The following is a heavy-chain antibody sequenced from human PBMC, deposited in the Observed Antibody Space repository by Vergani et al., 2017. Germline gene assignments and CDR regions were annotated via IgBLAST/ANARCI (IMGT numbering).Heavy chain of an antibody. J-gene: IGHJ4*02. CDR1: GFTFSSYW. CDR2: INSDGSST. D-gene: IGHD3-22*01. CDR3: ARDETVITTFVYFDY. V-gene: IGHV3-74*01. Sequence: EVQLVESGGGFVQPGGSLRLSCAASGFTFSSYWMHWVRQAPGKGLVWVSRINSDGSSTSYADSVKGRFTISRDNAKNTLYLQMNSLRAEDTAVYYCARDETVITTFVYFDYWGQGTLVTVSS.